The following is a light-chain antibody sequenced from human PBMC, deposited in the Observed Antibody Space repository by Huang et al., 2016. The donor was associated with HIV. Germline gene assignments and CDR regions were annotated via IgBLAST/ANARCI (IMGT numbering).Light chain of an antibody. J-gene: IGKJ1*01. CDR2: GAF. CDR3: QQYNDWRT. Sequence: EIVLTQSPATLSVSPGERATLSCRASQSVSRNLAWYQQKPGQTPRLLIYGAFTRATGIPARFSGSGSGTEFTLTISSLQSEEFAVYYCQQYNDWRTFGQGTKVEIK. V-gene: IGKV3-15*01. CDR1: QSVSRN.